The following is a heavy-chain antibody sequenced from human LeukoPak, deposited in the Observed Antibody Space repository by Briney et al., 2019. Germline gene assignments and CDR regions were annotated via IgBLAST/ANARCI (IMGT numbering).Heavy chain of an antibody. V-gene: IGHV4-30-4*07. CDR2: IYYSGST. D-gene: IGHD3-10*01. CDR1: GGSISSGGYS. CDR3: ARGGWFGVGISYYYYMDV. J-gene: IGHJ6*03. Sequence: SETLSLTCAVSGGSISSGGYSWSWIRQPPGKGLEWIGYIYYSGSTYYNPSLKSRVTISVDTSKNQFSLKLSSVTAADTAVYYCARGGWFGVGISYYYYMDVWGKGTTVTISS.